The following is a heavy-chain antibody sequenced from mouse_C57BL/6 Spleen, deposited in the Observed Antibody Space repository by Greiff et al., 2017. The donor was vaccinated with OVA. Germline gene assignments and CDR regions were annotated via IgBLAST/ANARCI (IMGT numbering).Heavy chain of an antibody. J-gene: IGHJ2*01. CDR3: ARSGSSYRVFDY. Sequence: VQLQQPGAELVMPGASVKLSCKASGYTFTSYWMPWVKQRPGQGLEWIGEIDPSDSYTNYNQKFKGKSTLTVDKSSSTAYMQLSSLTSEDSAVYYCARSGSSYRVFDYWGQGTTLTVSS. D-gene: IGHD1-1*01. CDR2: IDPSDSYT. V-gene: IGHV1-69*01. CDR1: GYTFTSYW.